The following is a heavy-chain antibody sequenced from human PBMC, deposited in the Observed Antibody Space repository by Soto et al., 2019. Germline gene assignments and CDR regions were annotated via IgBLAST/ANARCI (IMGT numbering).Heavy chain of an antibody. CDR2: ISYDGSNK. D-gene: IGHD3-3*01. Sequence: GESLKISCAASGFTFSSYGMHWVRQAPGKGLEWVAVISYDGSNKYYADSVKGRFTISRDNSKNTLYLQMNSLRAEDTAVYYCARAYYDFWSGYWSENYYYGMDVWGQGTTVTVSS. V-gene: IGHV3-30*03. CDR3: ARAYYDFWSGYWSENYYYGMDV. J-gene: IGHJ6*02. CDR1: GFTFSSYG.